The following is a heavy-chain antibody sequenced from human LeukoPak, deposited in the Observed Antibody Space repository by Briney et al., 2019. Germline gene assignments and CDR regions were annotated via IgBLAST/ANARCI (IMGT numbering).Heavy chain of an antibody. D-gene: IGHD1-26*01. V-gene: IGHV3-33*01. J-gene: IGHJ3*02. Sequence: PGGSPRLSCAASAFIFNKYAMHWVRQTPGEGLDWVAAIWNDGSDENYADSVKGRFTISSDNSKNTLYLQMNSLRAEDTAVYYCAFEIGRRQGAFDIWGQGTMIIVSS. CDR1: AFIFNKYA. CDR2: IWNDGSDE. CDR3: AFEIGRRQGAFDI.